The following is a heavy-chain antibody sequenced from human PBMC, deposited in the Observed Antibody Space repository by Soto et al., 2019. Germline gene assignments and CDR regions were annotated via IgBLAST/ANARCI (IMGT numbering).Heavy chain of an antibody. V-gene: IGHV3-64*01. CDR2: ISSNGVGT. J-gene: IGHJ6*03. Sequence: EVQLAESGGGLAQPGGSLRLSCAASGFTLSGYAMDWVRQAPGKGLEYVSGISSNGVGTYYANSVQGRFTISRDNYKKTVYLQMGSLRPEDMAVYYCARRARPDFYYMDVWGKGTTVTVSS. D-gene: IGHD6-6*01. CDR3: ARRARPDFYYMDV. CDR1: GFTLSGYA.